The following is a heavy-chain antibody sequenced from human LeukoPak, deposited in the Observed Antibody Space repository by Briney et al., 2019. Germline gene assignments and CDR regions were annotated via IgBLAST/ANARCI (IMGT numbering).Heavy chain of an antibody. V-gene: IGHV4-61*02. CDR1: GGSISSGSYY. CDR2: IYTSGST. J-gene: IGHJ6*03. Sequence: SQTLSLTCTVSGGSISSGSYYWSWIRQPAGKGLEWIGRIYTSGSTNYNPSLKSRVTMSVDTSKNQFSLKLSSVTAADTAVYYCARDRDLAARYYYYYMDVWGKGTTVTVSS. D-gene: IGHD6-6*01. CDR3: ARDRDLAARYYYYYMDV.